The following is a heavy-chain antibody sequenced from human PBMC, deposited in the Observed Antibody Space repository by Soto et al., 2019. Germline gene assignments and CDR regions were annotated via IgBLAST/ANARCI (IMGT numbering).Heavy chain of an antibody. V-gene: IGHV1-18*01. CDR2: ISPYSGYT. CDR1: GYSFMKYG. CDR3: AREASVLIPAAQPSRFDS. J-gene: IGHJ4*02. D-gene: IGHD2-2*01. Sequence: GXSVKVSCKGFGYSFMKYGINWVREAPVQGLEWVGWISPYSGYTHSAQKFHGRLTLTTDTAASTAYMELRILRSADTALYYCAREASVLIPAAQPSRFDSWGQGTLVTVFS.